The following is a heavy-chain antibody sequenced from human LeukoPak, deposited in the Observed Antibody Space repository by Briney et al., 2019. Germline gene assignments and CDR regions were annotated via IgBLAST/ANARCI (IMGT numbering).Heavy chain of an antibody. Sequence: GGSLRLSCAASGFTFSSYAMSWVRQAPGKGLEWVSAISGSGGSTHYADSVKGRFTISRDNSKNTLYLQMNSLRAEDTAVYYCAKEGYYDSSGYYPLGYFDYWGQGTLVTVSS. CDR1: GFTFSSYA. J-gene: IGHJ4*02. CDR3: AKEGYYDSSGYYPLGYFDY. V-gene: IGHV3-23*01. CDR2: ISGSGGST. D-gene: IGHD3-22*01.